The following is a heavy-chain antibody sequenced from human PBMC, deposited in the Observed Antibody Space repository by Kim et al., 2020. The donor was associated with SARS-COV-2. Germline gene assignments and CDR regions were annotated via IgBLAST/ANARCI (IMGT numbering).Heavy chain of an antibody. CDR2: YK. V-gene: IGHV6-1*01. Sequence: YKEYAVPVKSRITINPDTSKNHFSLQLNSVTPEDTAVYYCARDSVRHFDYWGQGTLVTVSS. D-gene: IGHD6-6*01. J-gene: IGHJ4*02. CDR3: ARDSVRHFDY.